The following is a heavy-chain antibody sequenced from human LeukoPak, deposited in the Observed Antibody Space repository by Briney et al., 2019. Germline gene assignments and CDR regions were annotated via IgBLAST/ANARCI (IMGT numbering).Heavy chain of an antibody. CDR3: AAGSAVAEYYYYYGMDV. CDR1: GGSISSSSYY. V-gene: IGHV4-39*01. D-gene: IGHD6-19*01. CDR2: IYYSGST. J-gene: IGHJ6*02. Sequence: SETLSPTCTVSGGSISSSSYYWGWIRQPPGKGLEWIGSIYYSGSTYYNPSLKSRVTISVDTSKNQFSLKLSSVTAADSAVYYCAAGSAVAEYYYYYGMDVWGQGTTVTVSS.